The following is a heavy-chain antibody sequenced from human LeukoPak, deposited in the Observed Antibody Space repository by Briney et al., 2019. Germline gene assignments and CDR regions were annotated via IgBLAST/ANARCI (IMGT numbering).Heavy chain of an antibody. CDR1: GYSFTSYD. D-gene: IGHD3-22*01. Sequence: ASVTVSCTASGYSFTSYDINWVRQAPGQGLEWMGGMNPNGGNTGYAQNFQGRVTITRNTSISTAYMELSSLTSEDTAVYYCARLYYYASSGYDALDIWGQGTMVTVSS. CDR3: ARLYYYASSGYDALDI. CDR2: MNPNGGNT. J-gene: IGHJ3*02. V-gene: IGHV1-8*03.